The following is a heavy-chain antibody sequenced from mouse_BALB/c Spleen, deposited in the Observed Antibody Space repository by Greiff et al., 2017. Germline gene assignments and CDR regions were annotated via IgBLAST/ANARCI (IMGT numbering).Heavy chain of an antibody. CDR2: ISSGGST. CDR3: ARGNGNYGGFAY. D-gene: IGHD2-1*01. J-gene: IGHJ3*01. Sequence: DVMLVESGGGLVKPGGSLKLSCAASGFTFSSYAMSWVRQTPEKRLEWVASISSGGSTYYPDSVKGRFTISRDNARNILYLQMSSLRSEDTAMYYCARGNGNYGGFAYWGQGTLVTVSA. CDR1: GFTFSSYA. V-gene: IGHV5-6-5*01.